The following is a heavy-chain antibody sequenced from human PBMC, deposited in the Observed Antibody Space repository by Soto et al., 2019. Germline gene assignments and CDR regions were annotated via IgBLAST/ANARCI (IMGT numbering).Heavy chain of an antibody. CDR2: INAGNGNT. J-gene: IGHJ5*02. CDR1: GYTFTSYA. D-gene: IGHD6-13*01. CDR3: ARYRQQLNWFDP. V-gene: IGHV1-3*01. Sequence: ASVKVSCKASGYTFTSYAMHWVRQAPGQRLEWMGWINAGNGNTKYSQKFQGRVTITRDTSASTAYMELSSLRSEDTAVYYCARYRQQLNWFDPWGQGTLVTVSS.